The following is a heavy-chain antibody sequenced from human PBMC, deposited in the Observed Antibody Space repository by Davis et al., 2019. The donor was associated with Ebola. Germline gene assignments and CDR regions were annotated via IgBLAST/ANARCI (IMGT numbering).Heavy chain of an antibody. J-gene: IGHJ4*02. CDR1: GFIFRNYV. Sequence: GESLKIPRETSGFIFRNYVMSWVRQAPGKGLEWVSSISSSSSYIYYADSVKGRFTISRDNATNSLYLQMNSLRAEDTAVYYCAKDSKKWLVGTSPYWGQGTLVTVSS. V-gene: IGHV3-21*04. CDR3: AKDSKKWLVGTSPY. CDR2: ISSSSSYI. D-gene: IGHD6-19*01.